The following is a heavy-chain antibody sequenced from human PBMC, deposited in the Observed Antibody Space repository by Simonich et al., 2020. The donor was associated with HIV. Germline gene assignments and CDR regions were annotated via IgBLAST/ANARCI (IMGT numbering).Heavy chain of an antibody. CDR2: IKQDGSEK. D-gene: IGHD5-18*01. J-gene: IGHJ4*02. Sequence: EVQLVESGGGLVQPGGSLRLSCAASGFTFSSYWMNWVRQAPGKGLEWVAHIKQDGSEKYYVDSVKGRFTISRDNTKNSLYLQMNSLRADDTAVYYCARGGYGFVYVDYWGQGTLVTVSS. CDR3: ARGGYGFVYVDY. V-gene: IGHV3-7*01. CDR1: GFTFSSYW.